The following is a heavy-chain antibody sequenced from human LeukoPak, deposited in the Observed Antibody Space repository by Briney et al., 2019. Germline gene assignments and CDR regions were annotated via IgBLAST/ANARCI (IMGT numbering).Heavy chain of an antibody. CDR2: IIPIFGTA. Sequence: SVKVSCKASGGTFSSYAISWVRQAPGQGLEWMGGIIPIFGTANYAQKFQGRVTITADESTSTAYMELRSLRSDDTAVYYCARDLKRGYSSGRYSWGTGSSNDYWGQGTLVTVSS. D-gene: IGHD6-19*01. V-gene: IGHV1-69*13. J-gene: IGHJ4*02. CDR3: ARDLKRGYSSGRYSWGTGSSNDY. CDR1: GGTFSSYA.